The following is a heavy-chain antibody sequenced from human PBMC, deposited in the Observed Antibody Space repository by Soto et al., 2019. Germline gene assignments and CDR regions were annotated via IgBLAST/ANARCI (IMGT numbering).Heavy chain of an antibody. Sequence: GGSLRLSCAASGFTFSSYEMNWVRQAPGKGLEWVSYISSSGSTIYYADSVKGRFTISRDNAKNSLYLQMNSLRAEDTAVYYCAREYYYDSSGYRGWFDPWGQGTLVTVS. CDR2: ISSSGSTI. J-gene: IGHJ5*02. V-gene: IGHV3-48*03. CDR1: GFTFSSYE. D-gene: IGHD3-22*01. CDR3: AREYYYDSSGYRGWFDP.